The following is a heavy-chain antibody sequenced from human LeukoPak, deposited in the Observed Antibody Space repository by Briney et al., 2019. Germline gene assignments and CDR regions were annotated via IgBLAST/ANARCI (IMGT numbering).Heavy chain of an antibody. D-gene: IGHD6-19*01. CDR2: INPNSGGT. J-gene: IGHJ6*02. CDR1: GYTFTGYY. CDR3: ARSSGSYKYGMDV. V-gene: IGHV1-2*06. Sequence: GASVKVSCKASGYTFTGYYMHWVRQAPGQGLEWMGRINPNSGGTNYAQKFQGRVTMTRDTSISTAYMELSRLRSDDTAVYYCARSSGSYKYGMDVWGQGTTVIVSS.